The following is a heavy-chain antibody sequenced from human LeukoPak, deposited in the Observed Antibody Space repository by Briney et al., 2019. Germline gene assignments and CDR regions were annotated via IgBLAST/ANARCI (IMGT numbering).Heavy chain of an antibody. CDR3: ARCGSGSGEVNYFDY. J-gene: IGHJ4*02. V-gene: IGHV1-46*01. Sequence: ASVKVSCKASGYTFTSYYMHWVRQAPGQGLEWMGIINPSGGSTSYAQKFQGRVTMTRDTSTSTAYMELSSLRSEDTAVYYCARCGSGSGEVNYFDYWGQGTLVTVSS. CDR2: INPSGGST. D-gene: IGHD6-19*01. CDR1: GYTFTSYY.